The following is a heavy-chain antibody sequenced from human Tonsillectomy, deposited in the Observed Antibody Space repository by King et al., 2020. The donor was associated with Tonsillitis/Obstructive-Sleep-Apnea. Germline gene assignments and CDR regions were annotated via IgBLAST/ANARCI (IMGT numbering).Heavy chain of an antibody. CDR1: GGSSSAYY. CDR2: INHSGST. J-gene: IGHJ5*02. CDR3: AKSSRFDP. Sequence: VQLQQWGAGLLKPSETLSLTCAVYGGSSSAYYWNWIRQPPGKGLEWIGEINHSGSTNYNPSLKSRVIISVDTSKNQFSLKLSSVTAADTAVYYCAKSSRFDPWGQGTPVTVSS. V-gene: IGHV4-34*01.